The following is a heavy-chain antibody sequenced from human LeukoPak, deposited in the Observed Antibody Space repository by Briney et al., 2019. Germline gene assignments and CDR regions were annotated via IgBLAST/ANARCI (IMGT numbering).Heavy chain of an antibody. Sequence: GRSLRLSCAASGFTFSGSAMHWVRQASGKGLEWVGRIRSKANSYATAYAASVKGRFTISRNDSKNTAYLQMNSLKTEETAVYYCTSPGPYSSGWFDLDYWGQGTLVTVSS. CDR3: TSPGPYSSGWFDLDY. J-gene: IGHJ4*02. CDR2: IRSKANSYAT. D-gene: IGHD6-19*01. CDR1: GFTFSGSA. V-gene: IGHV3-73*01.